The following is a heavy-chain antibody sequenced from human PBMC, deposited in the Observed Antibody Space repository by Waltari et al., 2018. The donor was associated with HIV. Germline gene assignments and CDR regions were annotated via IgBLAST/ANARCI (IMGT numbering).Heavy chain of an antibody. CDR1: GFTFSSYW. Sequence: EVQLGESGGGLVQPGGSLRLSCAASGFTFSSYWMSWVRQAPGKGVGWWVNIKEDGSEKCYVEFVKGRFTISRDNAKNSLYLKMNSLRAEDTAVYYCARDPLVEHRGILDYWGQGTLVTVSS. J-gene: IGHJ4*02. D-gene: IGHD1-1*01. CDR3: ARDPLVEHRGILDY. V-gene: IGHV3-7*01. CDR2: IKEDGSEK.